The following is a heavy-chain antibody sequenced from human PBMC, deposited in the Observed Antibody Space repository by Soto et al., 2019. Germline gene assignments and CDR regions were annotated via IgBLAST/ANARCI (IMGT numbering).Heavy chain of an antibody. CDR1: GYSFTSYW. CDR2: IYPGDSDT. V-gene: IGHV5-51*01. CDR3: ARPFSSGYYPYYFDY. Sequence: PGESLKISCKGSGYSFTSYWIGWVRQMPGKGLEWMGIIYPGDSDTRYSPSFQGQVTISADKSISTAYLQWSSLKASDTAMYYCARPFSSGYYPYYFDYWGQGTLVTVSS. J-gene: IGHJ4*02. D-gene: IGHD3-22*01.